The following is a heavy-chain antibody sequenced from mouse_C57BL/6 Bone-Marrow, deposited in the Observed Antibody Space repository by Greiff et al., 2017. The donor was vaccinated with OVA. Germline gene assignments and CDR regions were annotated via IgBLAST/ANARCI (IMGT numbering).Heavy chain of an antibody. CDR2: ISSGGSYT. D-gene: IGHD1-1*01. Sequence: EVHLVESGGDLVKPGGSLKLSCAASGFTFSSYGMSWVRQTPDKRLEWVATISSGGSYTYYPDSVKGRFTISRDNAKNTLYLQMSSLKSEDTAMYYCAHTVVATHWYFDVWGTGTTVTVSS. J-gene: IGHJ1*03. CDR3: AHTVVATHWYFDV. V-gene: IGHV5-6*01. CDR1: GFTFSSYG.